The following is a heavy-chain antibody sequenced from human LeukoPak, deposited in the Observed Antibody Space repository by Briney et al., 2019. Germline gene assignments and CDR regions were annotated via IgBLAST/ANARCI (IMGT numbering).Heavy chain of an antibody. CDR2: ISAYNGNT. Sequence: ASVKVSCKASGYTFTSYGISWVRQAPGQGLEWMGWISAYNGNTNYAQKLQGRVTMTTNTSTSTAYMELRSLRSDDTAVHYCASSLSSYDFWSGYSDYWGQGTLVTVSS. J-gene: IGHJ4*02. CDR3: ASSLSSYDFWSGYSDY. D-gene: IGHD3-3*01. V-gene: IGHV1-18*01. CDR1: GYTFTSYG.